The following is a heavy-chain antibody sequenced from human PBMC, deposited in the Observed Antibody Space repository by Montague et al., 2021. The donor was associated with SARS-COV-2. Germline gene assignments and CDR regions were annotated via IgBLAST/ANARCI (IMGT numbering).Heavy chain of an antibody. D-gene: IGHD2-15*01. CDR3: ARRGCSSSRCPDAFDL. Sequence: SLRLSCAASAFTFSRYGMHWVRQAPGKGLEWVALIWYDESHEYYADSVKGRFTISRDNAKNTLYLQMNSLRAEDTALYYCARRGCSSSRCPDAFDLWGQGTMVAVSS. V-gene: IGHV3-33*01. J-gene: IGHJ3*01. CDR1: AFTFSRYG. CDR2: IWYDESHE.